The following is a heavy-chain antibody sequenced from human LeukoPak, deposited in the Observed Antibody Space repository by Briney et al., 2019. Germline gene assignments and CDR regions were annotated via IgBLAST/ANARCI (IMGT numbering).Heavy chain of an antibody. D-gene: IGHD6-19*01. CDR2: INHSGST. V-gene: IGHV4-34*01. CDR1: GGSFSGYY. J-gene: IGHJ4*02. CDR3: ARRLRVAVAGTFDY. Sequence: PSETLSLTCAVYGGSFSGYYWSWIRQPPGKGLEWIGEINHSGSTNYNPSLKSRVTISVDTSKNQFSLKLSSVTAADTAVYYCARRLRVAVAGTFDYWGQGTLVTVSS.